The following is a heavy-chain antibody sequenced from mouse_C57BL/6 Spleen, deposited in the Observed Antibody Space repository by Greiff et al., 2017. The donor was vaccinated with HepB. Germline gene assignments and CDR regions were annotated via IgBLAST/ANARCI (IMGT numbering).Heavy chain of an antibody. V-gene: IGHV5-4*01. D-gene: IGHD2-4*01. Sequence: EVMLVESGGGLVKPGGSLKLSCAASGFTFSSYAMSWVRQTPEKRLEWVATISDGGSYTYYPDNVKGRFTISRDNAKNNLYLQMRHLKSADTAMYYCARDRGLRRGAMDYWGQGTSVTVSS. J-gene: IGHJ4*01. CDR1: GFTFSSYA. CDR3: ARDRGLRRGAMDY. CDR2: ISDGGSYT.